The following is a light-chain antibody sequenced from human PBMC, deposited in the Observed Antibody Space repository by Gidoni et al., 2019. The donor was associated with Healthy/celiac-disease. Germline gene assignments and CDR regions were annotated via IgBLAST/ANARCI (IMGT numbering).Light chain of an antibody. J-gene: IGKJ1*01. CDR2: ASS. CDR1: QSISSY. Sequence: EIQMTQSPSSLSASVGDRVTSTCRASQSISSYLTWYQQKPGKAPTLLIYASSSLQSGVQSRFSGSGSGTDFTLTISSLQPEDFATYYCPQSYSTPRTFGQGTKVEIK. CDR3: PQSYSTPRT. V-gene: IGKV1-39*01.